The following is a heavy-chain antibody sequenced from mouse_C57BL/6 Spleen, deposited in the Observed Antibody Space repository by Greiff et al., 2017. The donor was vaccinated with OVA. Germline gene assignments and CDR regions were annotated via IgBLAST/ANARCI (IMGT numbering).Heavy chain of an antibody. J-gene: IGHJ1*03. CDR1: GYTFTSYW. D-gene: IGHD1-1*01. V-gene: IGHV1-55*01. CDR3: ATSYYYGSSYV. Sequence: QVQLKESGAELVKPGASVKMSCKASGYTFTSYWITWVKQRPGQGLEWIGDIYPGSGSTNYNEKFKSKATLTVDTSSSTAYMQLSSLTSEDSAVYYCATSYYYGSSYVWGTGTTVTVSS. CDR2: IYPGSGST.